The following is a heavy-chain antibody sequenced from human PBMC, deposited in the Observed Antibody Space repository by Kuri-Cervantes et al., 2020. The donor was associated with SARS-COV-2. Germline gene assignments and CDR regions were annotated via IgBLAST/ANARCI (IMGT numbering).Heavy chain of an antibody. D-gene: IGHD2-21*02. J-gene: IGHJ4*02. Sequence: GGSLRLSCAASGFTFSSYGMHWVRQAPGKGLEWVAVISYDGSNKYYADSVKGRFTISRDNSKNTLYLQMNSLRAEDTAVYYCARDLISVTAYFDFWGQGTQVTVSS. CDR1: GFTFSSYG. CDR3: ARDLISVTAYFDF. V-gene: IGHV3-30*03. CDR2: ISYDGSNK.